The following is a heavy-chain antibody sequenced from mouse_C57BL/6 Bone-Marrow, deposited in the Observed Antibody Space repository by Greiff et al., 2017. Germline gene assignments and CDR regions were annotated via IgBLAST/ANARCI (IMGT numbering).Heavy chain of an antibody. CDR3: TRGAGSSFFAY. J-gene: IGHJ3*01. Sequence: VQLQQSGTVLARPGASVKMSCKTSGYTFTSYWMHWVKPRPGQGLEWIGAIYPGNSDTSYNQKFKGKAKLTAVTSASTAYMELSSLTNEYSAVYYSTRGAGSSFFAYWGQGTLVTVSA. CDR2: IYPGNSDT. V-gene: IGHV1-5*01. D-gene: IGHD1-1*01. CDR1: GYTFTSYW.